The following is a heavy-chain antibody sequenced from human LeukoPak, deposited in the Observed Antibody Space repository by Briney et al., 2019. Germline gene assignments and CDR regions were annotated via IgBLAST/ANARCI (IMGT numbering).Heavy chain of an antibody. CDR3: AREMTTLTTPLGY. D-gene: IGHD4-17*01. CDR1: GYTFTGYY. CDR2: INPNSGGT. J-gene: IGHJ4*02. Sequence: ASVKVSCKASGYTFTGYYIHWVRQAPGQGLEWMGRINPNSGGTNYAQRFEGRVTMTRDTSISTAYMELSRLRSDDTAVCYCAREMTTLTTPLGYWGQGTLVTVSS. V-gene: IGHV1-2*06.